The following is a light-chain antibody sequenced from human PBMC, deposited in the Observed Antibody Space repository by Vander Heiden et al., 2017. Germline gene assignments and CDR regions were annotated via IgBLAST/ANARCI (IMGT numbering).Light chain of an antibody. J-gene: IGKJ2*01. Sequence: DIQMTQSPSSLSASVGDRVTITCQASQDISNYLNWYQQKPGKAPKLLIYDTSNLETGVPSRFSGSGSGTDFTFTISSLQPEDIATYYCQQDDNLPYTFGQGTKLEI. CDR1: QDISNY. V-gene: IGKV1-33*01. CDR3: QQDDNLPYT. CDR2: DTS.